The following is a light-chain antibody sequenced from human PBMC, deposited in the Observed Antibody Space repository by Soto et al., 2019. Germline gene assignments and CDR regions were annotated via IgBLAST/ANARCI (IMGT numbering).Light chain of an antibody. Sequence: IVLTQSPGTLSLSPGERSTLSFRASQSVSSNLAWYQQKPGQAPRLLIYGASSRATGIPDRFSGSGSGTDFTLTISRLEPEDFAVYCCQQYGSSPRTFGQGTKVDI. CDR3: QQYGSSPRT. CDR2: GAS. J-gene: IGKJ1*01. CDR1: QSVSSN. V-gene: IGKV3-20*01.